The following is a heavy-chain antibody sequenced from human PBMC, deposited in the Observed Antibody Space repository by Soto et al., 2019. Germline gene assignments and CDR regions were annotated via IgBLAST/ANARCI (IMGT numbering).Heavy chain of an antibody. Sequence: EVYLAQSGAEVKKPGESLKISCKGSGYNFNRYWIGWVRQMPGKGLEWMGVIYPGDSDTRYSPSLQGQVTISADKSSSAAYLQWSSLQASDTATYYCARSLVNGTYEAFEIWGQGTMVTVSS. CDR1: GYNFNRYW. CDR2: IYPGDSDT. D-gene: IGHD6-13*01. V-gene: IGHV5-51*03. CDR3: ARSLVNGTYEAFEI. J-gene: IGHJ3*02.